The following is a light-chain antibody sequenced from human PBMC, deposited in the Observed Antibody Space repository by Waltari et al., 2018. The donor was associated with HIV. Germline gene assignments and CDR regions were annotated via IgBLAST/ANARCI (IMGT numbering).Light chain of an antibody. V-gene: IGKV4-1*01. J-gene: IGKJ3*01. Sequence: DIVMTQSPGCLTVSLGARATINCKSSQSLLNSSNNKNYLAWYQQKPGQPPKLLIYWASTRESGVPDRFSGSGSGTEFTLTISSLQAEDVAVYYCQQYYSTPFTFGPGTKVDSK. CDR2: WAS. CDR1: QSLLNSSNNKNY. CDR3: QQYYSTPFT.